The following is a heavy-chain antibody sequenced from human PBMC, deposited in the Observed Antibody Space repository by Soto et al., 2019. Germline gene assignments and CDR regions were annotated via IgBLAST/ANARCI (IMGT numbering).Heavy chain of an antibody. D-gene: IGHD5-18*01. J-gene: IGHJ4*02. CDR1: GFTFSSYD. CDR3: ARSHPYSYALFDY. Sequence: XESLRLSCAASGFTFSSYDMHWVRQATGKGLERVSAIGTAGDTYYPGSVKGRFTISRENAKNSLYLQMNSLRAGDTAVYYCARSHPYSYALFDYWGQGTLVTVSS. V-gene: IGHV3-13*01. CDR2: IGTAGDT.